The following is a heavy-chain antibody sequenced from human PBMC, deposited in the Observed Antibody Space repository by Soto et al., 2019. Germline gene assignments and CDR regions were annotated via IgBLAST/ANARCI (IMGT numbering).Heavy chain of an antibody. J-gene: IGHJ6*03. D-gene: IGHD6-6*01. V-gene: IGHV3-73*01. Sequence: GGSLRLSCAASGFTFSGSAMHWVRQASGKGLEWVGRIRSKANSYATAYAASVKGRFTISRDDSKNTAYLQMNSLKTEDTAVYYCTRHIGGEQLVQQTYYYYYMDVWGKGTTVTVSS. CDR3: TRHIGGEQLVQQTYYYYYMDV. CDR1: GFTFSGSA. CDR2: IRSKANSYAT.